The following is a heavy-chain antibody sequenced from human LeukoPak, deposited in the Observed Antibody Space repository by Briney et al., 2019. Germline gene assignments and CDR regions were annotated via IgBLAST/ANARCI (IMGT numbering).Heavy chain of an antibody. CDR3: ARYATVTAYFDY. Sequence: SETLSLTCTVSGGSISSYYWSWIRQPPGKGLEWIGYIYYSGSTNYNPSLKSRATISVDTSKNQFSLKLSSVTAADTAVYYCARYATVTAYFDYWGQGTLVTVSS. V-gene: IGHV4-59*08. J-gene: IGHJ4*02. CDR1: GGSISSYY. CDR2: IYYSGST. D-gene: IGHD4-17*01.